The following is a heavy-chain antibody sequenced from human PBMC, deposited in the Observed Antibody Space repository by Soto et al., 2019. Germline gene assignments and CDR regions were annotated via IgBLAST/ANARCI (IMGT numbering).Heavy chain of an antibody. Sequence: QVQLVQSGAEVKKPGASVKASCRTSGYPFTHYYIHWARQAPGQGLEWLGIINPASGSTNYAQDFQGRVTLTMDTSTTTVYMGLSGLRAEDPAIFYCAGDLAAGDHWGQGTLVTVSS. V-gene: IGHV1-46*01. CDR3: AGDLAAGDH. D-gene: IGHD6-13*01. CDR2: INPASGST. CDR1: GYPFTHYY. J-gene: IGHJ4*02.